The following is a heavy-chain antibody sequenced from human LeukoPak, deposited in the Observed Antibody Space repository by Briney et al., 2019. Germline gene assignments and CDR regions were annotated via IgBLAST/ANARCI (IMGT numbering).Heavy chain of an antibody. CDR1: GFTFSYYW. CDR3: ARAGFDNSGYYFFAY. D-gene: IGHD3-22*01. Sequence: GGSLRLSCAAPGFTFSYYWMHWVRQAPGKGLVWVSLINDDASSTTYADSVKGRFTISRDNAKNTLYLQMNSLRAEDTAIYYCARAGFDNSGYYFFAYWGQGTLVTVSS. J-gene: IGHJ4*02. CDR2: INDDASST. V-gene: IGHV3-74*01.